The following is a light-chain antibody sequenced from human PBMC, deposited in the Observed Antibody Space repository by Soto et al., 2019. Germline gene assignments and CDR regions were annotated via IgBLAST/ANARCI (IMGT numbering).Light chain of an antibody. V-gene: IGLV3-27*01. J-gene: IGLJ2*01. CDR2: KDS. CDR3: YSAAGNKGV. CDR1: VLAKKY. Sequence: SYELTQPSSVSVSPGQTASITCSGDVLAKKYARWFQQKPGQAPVLVIYKDSERPSGIPERFSGSSSGTTVTLTISGAQVEDEADYYCYSAAGNKGVFGGGTKLTVL.